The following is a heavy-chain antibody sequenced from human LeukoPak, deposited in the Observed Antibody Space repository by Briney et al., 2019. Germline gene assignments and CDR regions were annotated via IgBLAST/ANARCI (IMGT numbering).Heavy chain of an antibody. D-gene: IGHD1-14*01. V-gene: IGHV4-34*01. CDR3: ARVGVTEPDYYGMDV. Sequence: SETLSLTCAVYGGSFSGCYWSWIRQPPGKGLEWIGEINHSGSTNYNPSLKSRVTISVDTSKNQFSLKLSSVTAADTAVYYCARVGVTEPDYYGMDVWGQGTTVTVSS. CDR2: INHSGST. J-gene: IGHJ6*02. CDR1: GGSFSGCY.